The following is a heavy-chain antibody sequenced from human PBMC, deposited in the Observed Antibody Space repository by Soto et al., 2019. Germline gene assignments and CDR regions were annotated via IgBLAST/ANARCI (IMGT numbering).Heavy chain of an antibody. CDR1: GYTFTSYG. CDR2: ISTYNGNT. D-gene: IGHD5-12*01. J-gene: IGHJ4*02. Sequence: QVQLVQSGAEVKKPGASVKVSCKASGYTFTSYGGSWVRQAPGQGLEWMGWISTYNGNTNYAQKLQGRVTMPTDTSTRTAYMELRSLIYDDTAVCAGARSGYNYVAYDCWGRGTLVTVSS. V-gene: IGHV1-18*01. CDR3: ARSGYNYVAYDC.